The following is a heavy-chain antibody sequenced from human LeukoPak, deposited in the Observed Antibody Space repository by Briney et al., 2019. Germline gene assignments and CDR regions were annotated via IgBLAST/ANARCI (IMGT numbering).Heavy chain of an antibody. J-gene: IGHJ4*02. CDR3: AKGIYGSGSYDFDY. V-gene: IGHV3-23*01. Sequence: PGGSLRLSCAASGFTFSNYAMSWVRQAPGKGLEWVSAITGSGGSTYHADSVKGRFTISRDNSKNTLYLQMTSLRAEDTAVCYCAKGIYGSGSYDFDYWGQGTLVTVSS. CDR2: ITGSGGST. D-gene: IGHD3-10*01. CDR1: GFTFSNYA.